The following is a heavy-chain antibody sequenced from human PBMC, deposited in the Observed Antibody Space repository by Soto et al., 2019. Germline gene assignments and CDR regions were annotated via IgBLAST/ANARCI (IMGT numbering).Heavy chain of an antibody. CDR2: VRQDGSQK. D-gene: IGHD6-19*01. J-gene: IGHJ4*02. CDR3: VRDGSSGWHFDS. CDR1: GFTFSSYW. Sequence: EVQLVESGGGLVQPGGSLRLSCEASGFTFSSYWMSWVRQAPGKGLEWVANVRQDGSQKFLVDSVKGRFTISRDNAKNSMYLQMNSLRAEDTAVYSCVRDGSSGWHFDSWGQGTLVTVSS. V-gene: IGHV3-7*01.